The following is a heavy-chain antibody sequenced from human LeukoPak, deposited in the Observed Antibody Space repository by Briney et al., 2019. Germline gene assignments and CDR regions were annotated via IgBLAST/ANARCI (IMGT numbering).Heavy chain of an antibody. CDR3: AREGSYCVGGDCYSFDF. CDR1: GYRFISNY. CDR2: MHPGNGNT. D-gene: IGHD2-21*02. J-gene: IGHJ4*02. Sequence: ASVKVFCKASGYRFISNYIQWVRQAPGLGAEWMGSMHPGNGNTRYAEKFQGRVTMTRDTSINTAYLDLSSLRSDDTAVYYCAREGSYCVGGDCYSFDFWGQGTLITVSS. V-gene: IGHV1-2*02.